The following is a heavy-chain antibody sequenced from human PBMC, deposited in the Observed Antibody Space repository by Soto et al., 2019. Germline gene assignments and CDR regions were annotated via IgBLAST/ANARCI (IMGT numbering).Heavy chain of an antibody. CDR1: GGSISSGGYY. V-gene: IGHV4-61*08. D-gene: IGHD4-4*01. CDR3: AASMTTVLITHNAYAHLSFDY. J-gene: IGHJ4*02. Sequence: SETLSLTCTVSGGSISSGGYYWSWIRQHPGKGLESMGYIYYSGVPFYNPSLNSRATISRDTSKNQFSLNLYFVTTADTAVYYSAASMTTVLITHNAYAHLSFDYCGQGTLVTVSS. CDR2: IYYSGVP.